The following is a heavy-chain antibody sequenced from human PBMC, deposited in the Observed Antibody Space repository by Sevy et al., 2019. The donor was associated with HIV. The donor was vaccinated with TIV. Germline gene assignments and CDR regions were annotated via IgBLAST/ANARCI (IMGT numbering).Heavy chain of an antibody. CDR3: ARDKRITIFEFYYGMDV. D-gene: IGHD3-3*01. V-gene: IGHV3-21*01. J-gene: IGHJ6*02. CDR2: ISSSSSYI. CDR1: GFTFSSYS. Sequence: GGSLRLSCAASGFTFSSYSMNWVRQAPGKGLEWVSSISSSSSYIYYADSVKGRFTISRDNAKNSLYLQMNSLRAEDTAGYYCARDKRITIFEFYYGMDVWGQGTTVTVSS.